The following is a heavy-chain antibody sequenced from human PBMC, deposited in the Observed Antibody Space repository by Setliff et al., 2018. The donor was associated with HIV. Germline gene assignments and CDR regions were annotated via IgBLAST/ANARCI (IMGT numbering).Heavy chain of an antibody. CDR3: ARGTIFLAYSSGWFDAFDI. CDR1: GGSTSSYY. D-gene: IGHD6-19*01. V-gene: IGHV4-59*01. J-gene: IGHJ3*02. Sequence: PSETLSLTCTVSGGSTSSYYWSWIRQPPGKGLEWIGYIYYSGSTNYNPSLKSRVTISVDTSKNQFSLKLSSVTAADTAVYYCARGTIFLAYSSGWFDAFDIWGQGTMVTVSS. CDR2: IYYSGST.